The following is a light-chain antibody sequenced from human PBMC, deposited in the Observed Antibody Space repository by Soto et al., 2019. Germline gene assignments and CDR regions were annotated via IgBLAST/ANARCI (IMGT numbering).Light chain of an antibody. Sequence: EIVLTQSPGTLSLSPGERVTLSCRASQSVSSTYLAWYQQKPGHARRLLIYGASIRATGIPDRFSGSGSGTDFTLTISRLEPEDFAVYSCQHYSSAPLFPFVPGTNVQIK. CDR1: QSVSSTY. CDR3: QHYSSAPLFP. V-gene: IGKV3-20*01. CDR2: GAS. J-gene: IGKJ3*01.